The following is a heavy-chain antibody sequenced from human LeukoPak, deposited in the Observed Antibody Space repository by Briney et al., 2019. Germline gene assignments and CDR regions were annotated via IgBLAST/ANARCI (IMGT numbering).Heavy chain of an antibody. V-gene: IGHV3-21*01. Sequence: GGSLRLSCVVSGFTLKTFKMNWVRQAPGQGLEWVSSIRSDSTYTSYADSVKGRFTISGDNAKNSMYLQMDSLRAEDTAVYYCARVRRDDYYFDSWGQGTLVTVSS. CDR2: IRSDSTYT. J-gene: IGHJ4*02. CDR3: ARVRRDDYYFDS. D-gene: IGHD5-24*01. CDR1: GFTLKTFK.